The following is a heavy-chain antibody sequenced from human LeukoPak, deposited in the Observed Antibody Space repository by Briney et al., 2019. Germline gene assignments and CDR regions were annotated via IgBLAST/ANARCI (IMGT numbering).Heavy chain of an antibody. CDR2: INPNSGGT. J-gene: IGHJ3*02. D-gene: IGHD5-24*01. CDR1: GYTFTGYY. Sequence: ASVKVSCKASGYTFTGYYMHWVRQAPGQGLEWMGWINPNSGGTNYAQKFQGRVTMTRDTSISTAYMELSRLRSDDTAVYYCAGSGELPEMATEERGSAFDIWGQGTMVTVSS. CDR3: AGSGELPEMATEERGSAFDI. V-gene: IGHV1-2*02.